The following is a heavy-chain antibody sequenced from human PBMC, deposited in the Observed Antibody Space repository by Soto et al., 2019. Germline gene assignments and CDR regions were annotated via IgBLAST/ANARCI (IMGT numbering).Heavy chain of an antibody. Sequence: PGESLKISCKGSGYSFTNYWIGWVRQMPGKGLEWMGIIYPGDSDTRYSPSFQGQVTISADKSISTTYLQWSSLKASDSAMYYCARHEWLPVTGTSIYLFDFWGQGTLVTVSS. V-gene: IGHV5-51*01. J-gene: IGHJ4*02. D-gene: IGHD1-7*01. CDR1: GYSFTNYW. CDR2: IYPGDSDT. CDR3: ARHEWLPVTGTSIYLFDF.